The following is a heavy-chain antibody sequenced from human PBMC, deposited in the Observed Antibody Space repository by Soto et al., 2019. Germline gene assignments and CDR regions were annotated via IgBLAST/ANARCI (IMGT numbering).Heavy chain of an antibody. CDR3: AREGYNWNTGWFDH. CDR1: GFTFSSYA. V-gene: IGHV3-30*04. CDR2: ISYDGRNK. Sequence: PGGSLRLSCAASGFTFSSYAMHWVRQAPGKGLEWVAVISYDGRNKYYADSVKGRFTISRDNSKNTMYLQMNSLRAEDTAVYYCAREGYNWNTGWFDHWGQGNLVTVS. D-gene: IGHD1-20*01. J-gene: IGHJ5*02.